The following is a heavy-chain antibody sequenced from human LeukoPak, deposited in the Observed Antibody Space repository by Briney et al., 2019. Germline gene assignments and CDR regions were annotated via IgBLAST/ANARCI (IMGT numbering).Heavy chain of an antibody. J-gene: IGHJ4*02. D-gene: IGHD6-19*01. Sequence: PSETLSLTCTVSGGSISSYYWSWIRQPPGKGLEWIGYIYYSGSTNYNPSLKSRVTISVDTSKNQFPLKLSSVTAAATAVYYCARETQWYFDYWGQGTLVTVSS. V-gene: IGHV4-59*01. CDR3: ARETQWYFDY. CDR1: GGSISSYY. CDR2: IYYSGST.